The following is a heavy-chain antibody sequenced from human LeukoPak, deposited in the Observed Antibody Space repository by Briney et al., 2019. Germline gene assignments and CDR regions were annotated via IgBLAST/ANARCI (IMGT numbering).Heavy chain of an antibody. V-gene: IGHV4-59*08. CDR2: IYYSGST. CDR3: ARTLGAYYFDY. Sequence: SETLSLTCTVSGGSISSYYWSWLRQPPGKGLEWIGYIYYSGSTNYNPSLKSRVTISVDTSKNQFSLKLSSVTAADTAVYYCARTLGAYYFDYWGQGTLVTVSS. D-gene: IGHD1-26*01. CDR1: GGSISSYY. J-gene: IGHJ4*02.